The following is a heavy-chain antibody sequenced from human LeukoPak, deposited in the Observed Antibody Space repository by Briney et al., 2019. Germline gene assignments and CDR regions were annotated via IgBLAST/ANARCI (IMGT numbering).Heavy chain of an antibody. CDR2: ISAYNGST. CDR3: ARRSPPYHYYYGMDV. J-gene: IGHJ6*02. V-gene: IGHV1-18*01. CDR1: GYTFTSYG. Sequence: GASVKVSCKASGYTFTSYGISWVRQAPGQGLEWMGWISAYNGSTNYAQKLQGRVTMTTDTSTSTAYMELRSLRSDDTAVYYCARRSPPYHYYYGMDVWGQGTTVTVSS.